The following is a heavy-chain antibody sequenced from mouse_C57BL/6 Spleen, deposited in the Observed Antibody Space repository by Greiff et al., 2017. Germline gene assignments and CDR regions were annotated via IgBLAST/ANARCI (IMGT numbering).Heavy chain of an antibody. J-gene: IGHJ3*01. CDR3: ARNDYSNYAWFAY. V-gene: IGHV2-2*01. Sequence: VQLQQSGPGLVQPSQSLSITCTVSGFSLTSYGVHWVRQSPGKGLEWLGVIWSGGSTDYNAAFISRLSISKDNSKSQVFFKMNSLQADDTAIYYCARNDYSNYAWFAYWGQGTLVTVSA. D-gene: IGHD2-5*01. CDR1: GFSLTSYG. CDR2: IWSGGST.